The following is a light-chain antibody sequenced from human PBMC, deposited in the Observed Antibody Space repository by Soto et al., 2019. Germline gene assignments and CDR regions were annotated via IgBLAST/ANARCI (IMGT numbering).Light chain of an antibody. CDR1: SSDIGGYNC. V-gene: IGLV2-14*01. CDR2: EVS. Sequence: QSALTQPASVSGSPGQSITISCAGTSSDIGGYNCVSWYQQHPGKAPKVMIYEVSNRPSGVPNRFSGSKSGNTASLTISGLQAEDEADYYCSSYTSSSTLYVFGSGTKVTVL. CDR3: SSYTSSSTLYV. J-gene: IGLJ1*01.